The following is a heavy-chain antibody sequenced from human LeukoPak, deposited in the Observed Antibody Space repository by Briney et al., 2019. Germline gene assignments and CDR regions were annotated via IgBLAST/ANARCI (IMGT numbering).Heavy chain of an antibody. D-gene: IGHD3-10*01. CDR1: GGSISSSFYY. Sequence: PSETLSLTCSVSGGSISSSFYYWGWIRQPPGKGLEWIGSIYNSGFTYYNPSLKSRVTISVDTSKNQISLKLSSVTAADTAVYYCARHLNNYGSGSHNYGMDVWGQGTTVTVSS. CDR2: IYNSGFT. CDR3: ARHLNNYGSGSHNYGMDV. J-gene: IGHJ6*02. V-gene: IGHV4-39*01.